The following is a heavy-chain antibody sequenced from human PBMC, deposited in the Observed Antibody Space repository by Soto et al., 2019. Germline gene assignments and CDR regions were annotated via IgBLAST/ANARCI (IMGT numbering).Heavy chain of an antibody. D-gene: IGHD6-19*01. CDR2: IRSKPNGYAT. Sequence: EVQLVESGGGLVQPGGSLKLSCAASGFTFSSSAMHWVRQASGKGLEWVGRIRSKPNGYATSYAASVEGRFTISRDDSENTVYLQMNSVKTEDSAVYNGGRPAYTRGWSDYWGRGTLVTVSS. J-gene: IGHJ4*02. CDR1: GFTFSSSA. CDR3: GRPAYTRGWSDY. V-gene: IGHV3-73*01.